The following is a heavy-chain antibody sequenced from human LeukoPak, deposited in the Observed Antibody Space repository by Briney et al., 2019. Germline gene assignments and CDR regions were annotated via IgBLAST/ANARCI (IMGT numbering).Heavy chain of an antibody. V-gene: IGHV3-15*01. Sequence: GGSLRLSCAASGFTFSNAWMSWVRQAPGKGLEWVGRIKSKIDGGTIEYAAQVKGRFNISRDDSKSTQYLQMNSLKTEDTAVYYCTTDGYCSGGNCYSFDYWGQGTLVTVSA. CDR3: TTDGYCSGGNCYSFDY. CDR2: IKSKIDGGTI. D-gene: IGHD2-15*01. CDR1: GFTFSNAW. J-gene: IGHJ4*02.